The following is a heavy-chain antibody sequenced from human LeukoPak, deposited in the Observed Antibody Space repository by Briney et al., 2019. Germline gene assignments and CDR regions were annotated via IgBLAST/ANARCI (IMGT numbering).Heavy chain of an antibody. Sequence: GGSLRHSCAASGFLFNNYGMHWVRQVPGKGLEWVAFIRYDGGTTQYADSVKGRFTISRDNSRDILFLQMNSLRGEDTAVYYCAKDRGTMVGPTPTSDYWGQGTLVTVSS. CDR3: AKDRGTMVGPTPTSDY. V-gene: IGHV3-30*02. CDR1: GFLFNNYG. CDR2: IRYDGGTT. D-gene: IGHD1-26*01. J-gene: IGHJ4*02.